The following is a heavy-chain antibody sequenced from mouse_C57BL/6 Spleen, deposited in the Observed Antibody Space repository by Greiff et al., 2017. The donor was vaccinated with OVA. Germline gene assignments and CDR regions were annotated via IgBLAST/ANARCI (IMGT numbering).Heavy chain of an antibody. V-gene: IGHV1-50*01. CDR1: GYTFTSYW. Sequence: QVQLQQPGAELVKPGASVKLSCKASGYTFTSYWMQWVKQRPGQGLEWIGEIDPSDSYTNYNQKFKGKATLTVDTSSSTAYMQLSSLTSEDSAVYYCARGGGRGNYYAMDYWGQRTSVTVSS. CDR3: ARGGGRGNYYAMDY. J-gene: IGHJ4*01. CDR2: IDPSDSYT.